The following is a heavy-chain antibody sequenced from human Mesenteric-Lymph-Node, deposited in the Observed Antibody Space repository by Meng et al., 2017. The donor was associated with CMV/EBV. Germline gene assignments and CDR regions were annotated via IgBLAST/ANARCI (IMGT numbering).Heavy chain of an antibody. Sequence: WIHQPPGKGLEWVAVIWYDGSNKSYADSVKGRFTISRDNSKNTLYLQMNSLRAEDTAVYYCAKDHAFYYDFWSGGAFDYWGQGTLVTVSS. CDR3: AKDHAFYYDFWSGGAFDY. J-gene: IGHJ4*02. CDR2: IWYDGSNK. V-gene: IGHV3-33*06. D-gene: IGHD3-3*01.